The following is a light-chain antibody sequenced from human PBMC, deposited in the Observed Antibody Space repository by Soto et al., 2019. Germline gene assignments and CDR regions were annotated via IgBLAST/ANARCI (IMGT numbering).Light chain of an antibody. CDR1: SGHSSYA. CDR2: LNSDGSH. V-gene: IGLV4-69*01. Sequence: QLVLTQSPSASASLGASVKLTCTLSSGHSSYAIAWHQQQPEKGPRYLMKLNSDGSHSKGDGIPDRFSGSSSGAERYLTISSLQSEDEADYYGQTWGTGLLVFGGGTKVTVL. J-gene: IGLJ3*02. CDR3: QTWGTGLLV.